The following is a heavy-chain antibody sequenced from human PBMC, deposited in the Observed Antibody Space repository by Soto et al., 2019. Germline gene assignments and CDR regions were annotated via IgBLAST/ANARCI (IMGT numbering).Heavy chain of an antibody. CDR2: IKQDGSEK. CDR3: ARAQRYYDSSDYYYGVYFDY. J-gene: IGHJ4*02. Sequence: EVQLVESGGDLVQPGGSLRLSCAASGFTFSSYWMSWVRQAPGKGLEWVANIKQDGSEKYYVDSVMGRFTISRDNAKNSVFLQMNSLRAEDTAVYYCARAQRYYDSSDYYYGVYFDYWGQGTLVTVSS. D-gene: IGHD3-22*01. V-gene: IGHV3-7*03. CDR1: GFTFSSYW.